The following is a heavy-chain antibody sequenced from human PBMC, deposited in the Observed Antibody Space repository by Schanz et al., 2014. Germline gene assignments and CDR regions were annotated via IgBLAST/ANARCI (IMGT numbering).Heavy chain of an antibody. D-gene: IGHD6-25*01. CDR3: ARGQRRTIGRPFGP. V-gene: IGHV1-8*01. CDR1: GYTFTSYD. Sequence: LVQSGAEVKKPGASVKVSCTASGYTFTSYDINWVRQAIGQGPEWMGWMQPDSGKTHYAEKFQGRVAMTRDVSISTAYMELSSLASEDTAVYYCARGQRRTIGRPFGPWGQGTLVTVSS. CDR2: MQPDSGKT. J-gene: IGHJ5*02.